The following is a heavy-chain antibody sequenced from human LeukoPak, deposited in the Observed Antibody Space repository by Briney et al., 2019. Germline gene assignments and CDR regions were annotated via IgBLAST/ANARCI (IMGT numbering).Heavy chain of an antibody. V-gene: IGHV3-48*01. CDR3: ARDGAARGSGSFGD. CDR1: GFTFSSYS. Sequence: GGSLRLSCAASGFTFSSYSMNWVRQAPGKGLEWVSYISSSSSTIYYADSVKGRFTTSRDNSKNSLYLQMNSLRAEDTAVYFCARDGAARGSGSFGDWGQGTLVTVSS. J-gene: IGHJ4*02. D-gene: IGHD3-10*01. CDR2: ISSSSSTI.